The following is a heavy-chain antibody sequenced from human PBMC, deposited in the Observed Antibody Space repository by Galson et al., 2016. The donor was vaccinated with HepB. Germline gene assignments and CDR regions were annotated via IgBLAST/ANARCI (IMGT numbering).Heavy chain of an antibody. D-gene: IGHD3-9*01. CDR3: ATNGPQLYFHWLNSFDY. V-gene: IGHV3-23*01. CDR1: GFTSSTYA. J-gene: IGHJ4*02. CDR2: ISATGSST. Sequence: SLRLSCAASGFTSSTYAMSWVRQAPGKGLEWVAAISATGSSTYYADSVKGRFTISKDNSKNTLYLQMNGLRTEDTAIYYCATNGPQLYFHWLNSFDYWGQGPLVTVSS.